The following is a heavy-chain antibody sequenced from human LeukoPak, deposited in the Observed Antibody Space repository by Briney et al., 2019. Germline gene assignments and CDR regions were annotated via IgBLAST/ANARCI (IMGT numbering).Heavy chain of an antibody. CDR3: ARGDCSGGSCYLSLTTIDY. Sequence: GGSLRLSCAASGFTVSDNYMNWVRQAPGKGLEWVSVISTGGSTYYADSVKGRFTISRDNSKNTLYLQMNSLRAEDTAVYYCARGDCSGGSCYLSLTTIDYWGQGTLVTVSS. CDR2: ISTGGST. D-gene: IGHD2-15*01. CDR1: GFTVSDNY. V-gene: IGHV3-66*01. J-gene: IGHJ4*02.